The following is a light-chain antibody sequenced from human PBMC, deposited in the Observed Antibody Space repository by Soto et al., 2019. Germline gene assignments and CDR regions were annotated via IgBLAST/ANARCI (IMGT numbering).Light chain of an antibody. CDR3: QQYGSSPYT. Sequence: EIVLTQSTGTLSLSPGERATLSCRASQSVSRSYLAWYQQKPGQAPRLLISGASSRATGIPDRFSGSGSGTDFTLTISRLEPEDFAVYYCQQYGSSPYTFGQGTKLEIK. CDR1: QSVSRSY. CDR2: GAS. J-gene: IGKJ2*01. V-gene: IGKV3-20*01.